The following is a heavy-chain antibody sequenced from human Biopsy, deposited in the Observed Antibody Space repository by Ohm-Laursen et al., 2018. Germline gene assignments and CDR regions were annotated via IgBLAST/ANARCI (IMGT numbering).Heavy chain of an antibody. J-gene: IGHJ4*02. Sequence: VKISCKASGGPSSNYAFSWVRQAPGQGLEWVGRIVPILGHLNYAQRFQGRVSITADKSTTYVYMELSRLTSGDAAVYYCAADADGYYTEFDYWGPGTLVTVSS. D-gene: IGHD3-3*01. CDR2: IVPILGHL. CDR3: AADADGYYTEFDY. CDR1: GGPSSNYA. V-gene: IGHV1-69*10.